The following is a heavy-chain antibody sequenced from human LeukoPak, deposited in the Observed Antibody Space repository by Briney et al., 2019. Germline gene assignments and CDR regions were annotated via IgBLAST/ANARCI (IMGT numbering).Heavy chain of an antibody. CDR1: GFTFSSYG. J-gene: IGHJ6*02. Sequence: PGGALRLSCAASGFTFSSYGMHWVRQAPGKGLEWVAVIWYDGSNKYYADSVKGRVTISRDNSKHTLYLQMNSLRAEDTAVYYCARADYSPNYYYGMDVWGQGTTVTVSS. V-gene: IGHV3-33*01. CDR2: IWYDGSNK. D-gene: IGHD2-15*01. CDR3: ARADYSPNYYYGMDV.